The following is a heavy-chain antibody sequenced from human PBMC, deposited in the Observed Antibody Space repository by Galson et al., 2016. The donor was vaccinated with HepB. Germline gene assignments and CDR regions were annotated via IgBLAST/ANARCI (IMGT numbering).Heavy chain of an antibody. D-gene: IGHD5-18*01. CDR3: ARSPLAPGYSYGFTRRSWYFDL. CDR2: INHSGST. Sequence: ETLSLTCAVYGGSFSGYYWSWIRQPPGKGLEWIGEINHSGSTNYNPSLKSRVTISVDTSKNQFSLKLSSVTAADTAVYYCARSPLAPGYSYGFTRRSWYFDLWGRGTLVTVSS. J-gene: IGHJ2*01. V-gene: IGHV4-34*01. CDR1: GGSFSGYY.